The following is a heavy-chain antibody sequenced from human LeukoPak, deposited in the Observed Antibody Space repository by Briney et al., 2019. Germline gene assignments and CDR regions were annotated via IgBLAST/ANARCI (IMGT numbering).Heavy chain of an antibody. Sequence: PSGTLSLTCAVSGVSLSSGGFSWSWIRQPPGKGLEWIGYIYHSGSTYYSPSLKSRATISLDRSKNQFSLKLTSVTAADTAVYYCARGTERASWFDPWGQGTLVTVSS. D-gene: IGHD1-1*01. V-gene: IGHV4-30-2*01. CDR2: IYHSGST. CDR1: GVSLSSGGFS. J-gene: IGHJ5*02. CDR3: ARGTERASWFDP.